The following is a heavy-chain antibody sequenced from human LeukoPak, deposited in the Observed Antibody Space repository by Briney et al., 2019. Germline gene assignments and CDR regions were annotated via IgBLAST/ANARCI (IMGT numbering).Heavy chain of an antibody. Sequence: GGSLRLSCAASGFTFDDYGMSWVRQAPGKGLEWVSGINWNGGSTGYADSVKGRFTISRDNAKDSLYLQMNSLRTEDTALYYCAKDKGGVATISLYFDYWGQGTLVTVSS. CDR1: GFTFDDYG. J-gene: IGHJ4*02. D-gene: IGHD5-12*01. CDR3: AKDKGGVATISLYFDY. V-gene: IGHV3-20*04. CDR2: INWNGGST.